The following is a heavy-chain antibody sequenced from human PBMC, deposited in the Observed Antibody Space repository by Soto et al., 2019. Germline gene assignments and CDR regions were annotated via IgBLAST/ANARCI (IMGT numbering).Heavy chain of an antibody. Sequence: GGSLRLSCAASGFTVSSNYMSWVRQAPGKGLEWVSVIYSGGSTYYADSVKGRFTISRDNSKNTLYLQMNSLRAEDTAVYYCARMASGGYCSSTSCYEGVSLDYYYMDVWGKGTTVTVSS. J-gene: IGHJ6*03. CDR1: GFTVSSNY. V-gene: IGHV3-66*01. CDR3: ARMASGGYCSSTSCYEGVSLDYYYMDV. CDR2: IYSGGST. D-gene: IGHD2-2*03.